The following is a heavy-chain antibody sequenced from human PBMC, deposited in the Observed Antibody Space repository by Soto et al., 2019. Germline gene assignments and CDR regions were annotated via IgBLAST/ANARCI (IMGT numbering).Heavy chain of an antibody. Sequence: GGSLRLSCAASGFTFSSYGMHWVRQAPGKGLEWVAVIWYDGSNKYYADSVKGRFTISRDNSKNTLYLQMNSLRAEDTAVYYCARGGTGTYKGAWWYWGQGTLVTV. CDR2: IWYDGSNK. J-gene: IGHJ4*02. V-gene: IGHV3-33*01. D-gene: IGHD1-7*01. CDR1: GFTFSSYG. CDR3: ARGGTGTYKGAWWY.